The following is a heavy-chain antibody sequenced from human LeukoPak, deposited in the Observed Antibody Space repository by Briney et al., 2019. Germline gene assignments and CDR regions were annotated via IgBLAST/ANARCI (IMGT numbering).Heavy chain of an antibody. V-gene: IGHV1-18*01. Sequence: ASVKVSCKASGYTFTSYGISWVRQAPGQGLEWMGWISAYNGNTNYALKLQGRVTMTIDTSTSTAYMELRSLRSDDTAVYYCARLYCSSTSCYMAGYYYYYGMDVWGQGTTVTVSS. CDR3: ARLYCSSTSCYMAGYYYYYGMDV. D-gene: IGHD2-2*02. J-gene: IGHJ6*02. CDR1: GYTFTSYG. CDR2: ISAYNGNT.